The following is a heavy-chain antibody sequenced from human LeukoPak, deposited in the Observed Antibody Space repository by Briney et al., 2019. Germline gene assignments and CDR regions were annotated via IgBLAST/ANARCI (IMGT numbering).Heavy chain of an antibody. CDR1: GYTFASYG. CDR2: ISAYNGNT. D-gene: IGHD3-9*01. V-gene: IGHV1-18*01. CDR3: ARDKLRYFDWSPSDY. J-gene: IGHJ4*02. Sequence: ASVKVSCKASGYTFASYGISWVRQAPGQGLEWMGWISAYNGNTNYAQKLQGRVTMTTDTSTSTAYMELRSLRSDDTAVYYCARDKLRYFDWSPSDYWGQGTLVTVSS.